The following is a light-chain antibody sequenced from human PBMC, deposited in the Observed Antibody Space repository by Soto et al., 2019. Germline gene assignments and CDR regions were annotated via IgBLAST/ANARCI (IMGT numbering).Light chain of an antibody. J-gene: IGLJ2*01. Sequence: QSALTQPASVSGSPGQAITISCAGTSSDIGSYDFVSWHQQHPGKAPKLLIYEVSARPSGVSNRFSGSKSANTASLTISGLQAEDEADYYCSSYTSSSTLVFGGGTKVTVL. CDR2: EVS. CDR3: SSYTSSSTLV. V-gene: IGLV2-14*01. CDR1: SSDIGSYDF.